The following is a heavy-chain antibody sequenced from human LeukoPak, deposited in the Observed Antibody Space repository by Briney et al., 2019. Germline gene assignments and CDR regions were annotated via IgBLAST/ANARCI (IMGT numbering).Heavy chain of an antibody. J-gene: IGHJ6*03. CDR2: IYTSGST. D-gene: IGHD2-15*01. Sequence: SETLSLTCTVSGGSISSGSYYWSWIRQPAGKGLEWIGRIYTSGSTNYNPSLKSRVTISVDTSKNQFSLKLSSVTAADTAVYYCARGIVVVAQLGFYFYYMDVWGKGTTVAISS. V-gene: IGHV4-61*02. CDR1: GGSISSGSYY. CDR3: ARGIVVVAQLGFYFYYMDV.